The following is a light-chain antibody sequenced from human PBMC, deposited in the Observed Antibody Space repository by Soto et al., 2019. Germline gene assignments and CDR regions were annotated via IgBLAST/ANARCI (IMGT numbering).Light chain of an antibody. J-gene: IGKJ2*01. Sequence: DIVMTQSPDSRAVSLGERATIDCMSSQSVLYSSNNKNYVVWYQQKPGQPPKLLIYWASTRESGVPDRFSGSGSGTDITLTISSLQAEDVAVYYCQQYYSIPYTFGQGTKLEIK. V-gene: IGKV4-1*01. CDR2: WAS. CDR3: QQYYSIPYT. CDR1: QSVLYSSNNKNY.